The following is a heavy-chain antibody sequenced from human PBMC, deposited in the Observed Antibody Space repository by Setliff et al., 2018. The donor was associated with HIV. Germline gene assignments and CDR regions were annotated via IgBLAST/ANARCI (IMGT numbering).Heavy chain of an antibody. CDR2: SIPILGIG. Sequence: ASVKVSCKASGGTFSSYTINWVRQAPGQGLEWMGRSIPILGIGNDEQAQKFKGRVTFTADKSTSTVYMELSSLRSEDTAVYYCARCDCSSVRCYLGHAFEIWGQGTMVTVSS. V-gene: IGHV1-69*02. CDR3: ARCDCSSVRCYLGHAFEI. CDR1: GGTFSSYT. D-gene: IGHD2-15*01. J-gene: IGHJ3*02.